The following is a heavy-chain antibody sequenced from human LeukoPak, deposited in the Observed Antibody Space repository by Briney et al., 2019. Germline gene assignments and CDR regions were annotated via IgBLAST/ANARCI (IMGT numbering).Heavy chain of an antibody. CDR3: ASSGGIFGVVSYYYMDV. Sequence: GASVKVSCKASGGTFRSYVISWVRQAPGQGLEWMGGIIPIFGTANYAQKFQGRVTITTDESTSTAYMELSSLRSEDTAVYYCASSGGIFGVVSYYYMDVWGKGTTVTVSS. J-gene: IGHJ6*03. V-gene: IGHV1-69*05. CDR2: IIPIFGTA. CDR1: GGTFRSYV. D-gene: IGHD3-3*01.